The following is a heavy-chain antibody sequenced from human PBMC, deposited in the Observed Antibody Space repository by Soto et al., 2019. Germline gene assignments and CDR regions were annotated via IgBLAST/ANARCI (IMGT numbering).Heavy chain of an antibody. CDR3: ARGVLNFWSGPPNHYRMDV. V-gene: IGHV1-8*01. Sequence: ASVKVSCKASGYTFTSYDINWVRQATGQGLEWMGWMNPNSGNTGYAQKFQGRVTMTRNTSISTAYMELSSLRSEDTAVYYCARGVLNFWSGPPNHYRMDVWGQGTTVPVSS. CDR1: GYTFTSYD. CDR2: MNPNSGNT. J-gene: IGHJ6*02. D-gene: IGHD3-3*01.